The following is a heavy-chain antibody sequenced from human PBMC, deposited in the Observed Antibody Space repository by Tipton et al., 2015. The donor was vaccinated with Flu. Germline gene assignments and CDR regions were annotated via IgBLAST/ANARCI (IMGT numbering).Heavy chain of an antibody. CDR1: GFTFSTFW. V-gene: IGHV3-7*03. J-gene: IGHJ4*02. CDR2: INQDGSEK. CDR3: ARAFSWGYFDY. D-gene: IGHD7-27*01. Sequence: SLRLSCAASGFTFSTFWMDWVRQAPGKGLEWVANINQDGSEKYYVDSVKGRFTISRDNAKNSLYLQMNSLRAEGTAVYYCARAFSWGYFDYWGQGTLVTVYS.